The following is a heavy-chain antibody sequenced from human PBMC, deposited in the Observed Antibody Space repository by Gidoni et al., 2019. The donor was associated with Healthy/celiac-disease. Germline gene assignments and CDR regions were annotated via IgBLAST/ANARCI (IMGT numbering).Heavy chain of an antibody. CDR3: AKAESRSIAAAGMNY. Sequence: QVQLVESGGGVVQPGRSLRLSCAASGFTFSSYGMHWVRQAPGKGLEWVAVISYDGSNKDYADSVKGRFTISRDNSKNTLYLQMNSLRAEDTAVYYCAKAESRSIAAAGMNYWGQGTLVTVSS. D-gene: IGHD6-13*01. CDR2: ISYDGSNK. CDR1: GFTFSSYG. J-gene: IGHJ4*02. V-gene: IGHV3-30*18.